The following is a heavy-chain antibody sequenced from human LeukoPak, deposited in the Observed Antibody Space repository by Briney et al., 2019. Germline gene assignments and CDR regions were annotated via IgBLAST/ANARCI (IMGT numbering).Heavy chain of an antibody. Sequence: GGSLRLSCEASGFTFGTYGMTWVRQSPGKGLEWVSGITGSSTWTYYADSVRGRFTISRDNARNTLHLQMNNLTADDTAIYYCAREFVSLGTGYFDLWGRGTLVTVSS. CDR1: GFTFGTYG. V-gene: IGHV3-23*01. J-gene: IGHJ2*01. D-gene: IGHD7-27*01. CDR2: ITGSSTWT. CDR3: AREFVSLGTGYFDL.